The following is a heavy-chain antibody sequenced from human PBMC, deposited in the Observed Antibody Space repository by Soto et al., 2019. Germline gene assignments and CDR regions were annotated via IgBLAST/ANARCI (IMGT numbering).Heavy chain of an antibody. V-gene: IGHV4-30-4*01. D-gene: IGHD2-15*01. Sequence: QVPLQESGPGPVKPSQTLSLTCTVSGGSISSDDYYWSWIRQPPGKGLEWIGHIYYGGSTDYNPSPKGAVTISVKSSKKLFSLTVSSVTAADTAVYYCAGGNYCSSGPCYYFFDDWGQGTLVTVSA. CDR2: IYYGGST. CDR1: GGSISSDDYY. CDR3: AGGNYCSSGPCYYFFDD. J-gene: IGHJ4*02.